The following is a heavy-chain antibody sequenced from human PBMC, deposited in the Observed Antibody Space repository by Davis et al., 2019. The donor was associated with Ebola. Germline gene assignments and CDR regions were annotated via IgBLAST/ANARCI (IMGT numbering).Heavy chain of an antibody. CDR1: GYTFTSHG. D-gene: IGHD1-1*01. CDR2: INPHNGNT. CDR3: ARAQFPTTSDH. Sequence: ASVKVSCKASGYTFTSHGITWVRQAPGQGLEWMGWINPHNGNTNYAQNVQGRVTMTTDTSTSTAYMEVGILRSDDTAVYYCARAQFPTTSDHWGQGTLVTVSS. J-gene: IGHJ4*02. V-gene: IGHV1-18*04.